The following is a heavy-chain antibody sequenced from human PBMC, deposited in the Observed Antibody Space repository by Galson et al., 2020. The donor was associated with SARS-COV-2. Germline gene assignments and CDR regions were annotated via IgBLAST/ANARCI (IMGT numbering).Heavy chain of an antibody. CDR2: LNGAGSNT. J-gene: IGHJ6*02. CDR3: AKGMAYCNSTSCFSRSYYGMDV. D-gene: IGHD2-2*01. V-gene: IGHV3-74*01. CDR1: GFPFTSSW. Sequence: GGPLRLPCPASGFPFTSSWIHWARPAPGQGPVCVSNLNGAGSNTFFADSVKGRSTISRDNAMNTVYLQMNTLGVEDTAQYYCAKGMAYCNSTSCFSRSYYGMDVWGQGTTVTVSS.